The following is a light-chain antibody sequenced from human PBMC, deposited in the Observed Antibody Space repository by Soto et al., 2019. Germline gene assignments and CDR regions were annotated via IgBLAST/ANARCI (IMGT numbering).Light chain of an antibody. Sequence: DIQMTQSPSTLSASLGDRVTITCRAGQSISSWLAWYQQKPGKAPKLLIYDASSLESGVPSRFSGSGSGTEFTLTISSLQPDDFATYYCQQYNSYSPWTFDQGTKVDI. CDR3: QQYNSYSPWT. CDR1: QSISSW. J-gene: IGKJ1*01. V-gene: IGKV1-5*01. CDR2: DAS.